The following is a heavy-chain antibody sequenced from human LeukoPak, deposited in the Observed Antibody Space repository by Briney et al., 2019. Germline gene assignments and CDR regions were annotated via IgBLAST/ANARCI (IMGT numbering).Heavy chain of an antibody. Sequence: PSETLSLTCTVSGGSISSYYWSWIRQPAGKGLEWIGRIYTSGSTNYNPSLKSRVTMSVDTSKNQFSLKLSSVTAADTAVYYCARGPGYCSSTSCYRDTYYYYYMDVWGKGTTVTVSS. D-gene: IGHD2-2*01. J-gene: IGHJ6*03. CDR2: IYTSGST. V-gene: IGHV4-4*07. CDR3: ARGPGYCSSTSCYRDTYYYYYMDV. CDR1: GGSISSYY.